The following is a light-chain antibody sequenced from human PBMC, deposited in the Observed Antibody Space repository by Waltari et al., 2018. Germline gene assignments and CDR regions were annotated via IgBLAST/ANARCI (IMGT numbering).Light chain of an antibody. Sequence: DIQMTQSPSSLSASVGDRVTITCRAGQSISNYLNWYQQKPGKAPKLLIYAASSLQSGVPSRFSGSGSGTDFTLTISSLQPEDFATYYCQQTYSTLWTFGQGTKVKSN. CDR1: QSISNY. J-gene: IGKJ1*01. V-gene: IGKV1-39*01. CDR2: AAS. CDR3: QQTYSTLWT.